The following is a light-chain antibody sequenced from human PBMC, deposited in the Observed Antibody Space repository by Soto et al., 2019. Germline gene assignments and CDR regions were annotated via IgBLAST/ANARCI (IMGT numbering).Light chain of an antibody. CDR3: SSYAGSNTYV. CDR2: EVS. Sequence: QSVLTQPPSASGSPGQSVTISCTGTSSDVGAYNYVSWYQQHPGKAPKLMIYEVSKRPSGVPDRFSGSKSGNTASLTVSGLQAEGETDYYCSSYAGSNTYVFGTGTKVTVL. CDR1: SSDVGAYNY. J-gene: IGLJ1*01. V-gene: IGLV2-8*01.